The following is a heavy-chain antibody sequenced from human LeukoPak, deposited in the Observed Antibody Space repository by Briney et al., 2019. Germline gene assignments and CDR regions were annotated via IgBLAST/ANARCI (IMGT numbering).Heavy chain of an antibody. Sequence: ASVKVSCKASGYTFTNYDINWVRQATGQGLEWMGWMNPNSGNTGYAQKFQGRLTMTRNTSISTAYMELNSLRSEDTAVYYCAAQPPSDYWGQGTLVTVSS. D-gene: IGHD2-2*01. CDR2: MNPNSGNT. CDR3: AAQPPSDY. CDR1: GYTFTNYD. V-gene: IGHV1-8*01. J-gene: IGHJ4*02.